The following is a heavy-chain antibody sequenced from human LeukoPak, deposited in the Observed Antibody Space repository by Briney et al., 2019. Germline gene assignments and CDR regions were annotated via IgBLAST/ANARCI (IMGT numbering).Heavy chain of an antibody. D-gene: IGHD3-10*01. CDR1: GYTFTSYA. V-gene: IGHV7-4-1*02. CDR3: ARDRRRYYGSGSYYVLSWFDP. CDR2: INTNTGNP. J-gene: IGHJ5*02. Sequence: ASVKVSCTASGYTFTSYAMNWVRQAPGQGLEWMGWINTNTGNPTYAQGFTGRFVFSLDTSVSTAYLQISSLKAEDTAVYYCARDRRRYYGSGSYYVLSWFDPWGQGTLVTVSS.